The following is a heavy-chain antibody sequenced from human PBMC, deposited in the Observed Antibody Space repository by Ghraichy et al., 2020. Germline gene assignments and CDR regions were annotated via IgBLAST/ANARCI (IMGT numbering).Heavy chain of an antibody. V-gene: IGHV3-53*01. D-gene: IGHD2-2*01. J-gene: IGHJ6*02. CDR3: ALPSYCSSTSCYPYYYYGMAL. Sequence: GGSLRLSCAASGFTVSSNYMSWVRQAPVKGLEWVSVIYSGGSTYYADSVKGRLTISRDNSKNTLYLQMNSLRAEDTAVYYCALPSYCSSTSCYPYYYYGMALGGQ. CDR1: GFTVSSNY. CDR2: IYSGGST.